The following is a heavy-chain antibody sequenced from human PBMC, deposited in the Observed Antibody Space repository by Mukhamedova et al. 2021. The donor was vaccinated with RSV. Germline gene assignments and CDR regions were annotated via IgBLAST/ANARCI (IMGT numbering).Heavy chain of an antibody. D-gene: IGHD3-10*01. J-gene: IGHJ5*01. CDR3: ARADGGSGDNW. CDR2: IHHTGFT. V-gene: IGHV4-59*01. CDR1: GGSIRSYY. Sequence: CTVSGGSIRSYYWSWIRQPPGKGPEWLACIHHTGFTNYNPSLQSRVTISVDTSKNKISLNLRSVTAADTAVYYCARADGGSGDNW.